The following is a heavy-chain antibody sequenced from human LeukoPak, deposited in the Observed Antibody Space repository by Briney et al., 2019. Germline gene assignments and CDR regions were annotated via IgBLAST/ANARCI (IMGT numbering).Heavy chain of an antibody. D-gene: IGHD5-18*01. CDR1: GYTFTGYY. CDR2: INPNSGGT. J-gene: IGHJ3*02. V-gene: IGHV1-2*02. CDR3: ARDAETAMVTFGCGAFDI. Sequence: GASVKVSCKASGYTFTGYYMHWVRQAPGQGLEWMGWINPNSGGTNYAQKFQGRVTMTRDTSISTAYMELSRLRSGDTAVYYCARDAETAMVTFGCGAFDIWGQGTMVTVSS.